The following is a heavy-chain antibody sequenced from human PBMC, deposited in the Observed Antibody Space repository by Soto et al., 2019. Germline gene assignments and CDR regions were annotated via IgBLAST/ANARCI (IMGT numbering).Heavy chain of an antibody. Sequence: PGESLKISCKGSGYSFTSYWISWVRQMPGKGLEWMGRIDPSDSYTNYSPSFQGHVTISADKSISTAYLQWSSLKASDTAMYYCERHKIYCSGGSCYTDVWGQGTTVTVSS. CDR1: GYSFTSYW. J-gene: IGHJ6*03. V-gene: IGHV5-10-1*01. D-gene: IGHD2-15*01. CDR2: IDPSDSYT. CDR3: ERHKIYCSGGSCYTDV.